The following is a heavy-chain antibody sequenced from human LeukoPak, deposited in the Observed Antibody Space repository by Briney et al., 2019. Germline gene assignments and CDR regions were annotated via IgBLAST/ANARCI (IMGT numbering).Heavy chain of an antibody. J-gene: IGHJ3*02. V-gene: IGHV4-39*01. CDR3: ARLASFDI. Sequence: SETLSLTCTVSGGSISSSSYYWGWIRQPPGKGLEWIGSIYYGGSTYYNPSLKSRVTISVDTSKNQFSLKLSSVTAADTAVYYCARLASFDIWGQGTMVTVSS. CDR1: GGSISSSSYY. CDR2: IYYGGST.